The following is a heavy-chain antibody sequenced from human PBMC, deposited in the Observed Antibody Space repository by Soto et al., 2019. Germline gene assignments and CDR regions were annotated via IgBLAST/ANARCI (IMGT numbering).Heavy chain of an antibody. J-gene: IGHJ4*02. D-gene: IGHD5-18*01. CDR3: ASTPRTYSYGYVSKYYFDY. CDR1: GGSISSYY. Sequence: SETLSLTCTVSGGSISSYYWSWIRQPPGKGLEWIGYIYYSGSTNYNPSLKSRVTISVDTSKNQFSLKLSSVTAADTAVYYCASTPRTYSYGYVSKYYFDYWGQGTLITSPQ. CDR2: IYYSGST. V-gene: IGHV4-59*01.